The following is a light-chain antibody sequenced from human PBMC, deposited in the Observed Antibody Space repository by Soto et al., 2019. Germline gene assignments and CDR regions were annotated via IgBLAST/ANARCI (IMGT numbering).Light chain of an antibody. CDR3: QQYSSFPWT. J-gene: IGKJ1*01. V-gene: IGKV1-5*03. CDR2: QAS. CDR1: QSISSW. Sequence: DIQMTQSPSTLSASVGDRVTITCRASQSISSWLAWCQQKPGKAPKLLIYQASVLESGVPSRFSGSGSGTECTLTISSLQPDDFATYYCQQYSSFPWTFGQGTKVEIK.